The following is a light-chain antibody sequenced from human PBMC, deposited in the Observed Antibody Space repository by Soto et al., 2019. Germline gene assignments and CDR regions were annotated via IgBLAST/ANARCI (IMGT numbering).Light chain of an antibody. Sequence: QSVLTQPPSASGSPGQSVTISCTGTSSDVGGYNYVSWYQQHPGKAPKLMIYEVSKRPSGVPDRFSGSKSGNTASLTVPGLQAEDEADYYCSSYAGSNNPVVFGGGTKVTVL. V-gene: IGLV2-8*01. J-gene: IGLJ2*01. CDR2: EVS. CDR3: SSYAGSNNPVV. CDR1: SSDVGGYNY.